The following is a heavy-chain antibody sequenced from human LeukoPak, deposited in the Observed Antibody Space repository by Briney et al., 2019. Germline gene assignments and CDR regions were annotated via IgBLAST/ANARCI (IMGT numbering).Heavy chain of an antibody. CDR1: GFTFSNYR. CDR2: IKQEGSEK. CDR3: ARASDPWLQLT. D-gene: IGHD5-24*01. J-gene: IGHJ5*02. V-gene: IGHV3-7*05. Sequence: PGGPLRLSCAASGFTFSNYRMIWVRQAPGIGLEWMGNIKQEGSEKRYADSVRGRFSISRDNAQTSLYLQMNSLRAEDTAVYYCARASDPWLQLTWGQGTLVTVSS.